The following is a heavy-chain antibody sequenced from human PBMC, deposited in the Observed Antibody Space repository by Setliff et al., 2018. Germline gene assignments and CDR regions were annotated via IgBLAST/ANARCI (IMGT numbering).Heavy chain of an antibody. D-gene: IGHD2-15*01. V-gene: IGHV4-4*07. CDR1: GGSISSHY. CDR2: LYTSGDT. J-gene: IGHJ4*02. CDR3: ARDRVVVLAGRRGFYFDY. Sequence: PSETLSLTCTVSGGSISSHYWTWIRQPAGKGLEWIGRLYTSGDTNYNPSLKSRVSMSLDTSKNQFSLKLSSVTAADMAVYYCARDRVVVLAGRRGFYFDYWSQGTLVTVSS.